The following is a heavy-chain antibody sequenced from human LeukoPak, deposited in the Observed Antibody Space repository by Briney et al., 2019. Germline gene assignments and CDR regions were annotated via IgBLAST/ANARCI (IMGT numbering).Heavy chain of an antibody. CDR2: IYYSGST. CDR1: GGSISSSSYY. V-gene: IGHV4-39*01. D-gene: IGHD6-19*01. Sequence: SETLSLTCTVSGGSISSSSYYWGWIRQPPGKGLEWIGSIYYSGSTYYNPSLKSRVTISVDTSKNQFSLRLSSVTAADTAVYYCARRGKWLVRDAFDIWGQGTMVTVSS. J-gene: IGHJ3*02. CDR3: ARRGKWLVRDAFDI.